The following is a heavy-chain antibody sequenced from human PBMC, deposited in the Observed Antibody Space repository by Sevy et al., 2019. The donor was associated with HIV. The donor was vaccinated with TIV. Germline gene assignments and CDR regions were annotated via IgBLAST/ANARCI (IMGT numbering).Heavy chain of an antibody. D-gene: IGHD6-19*01. CDR3: ARSVLAVAGSYGMDV. J-gene: IGHJ6*02. CDR1: GFIFSNYP. CDR2: IASYGNDE. Sequence: GGSLRLSCAASGFIFSNYPMSWVRQAPGKGLEWVTFIASYGNDEDYADSVKGRFTISRDNSKNTLYLQMNSLRPEDTAVYYCARSVLAVAGSYGMDVWGQGTTVTVSS. V-gene: IGHV3-30*04.